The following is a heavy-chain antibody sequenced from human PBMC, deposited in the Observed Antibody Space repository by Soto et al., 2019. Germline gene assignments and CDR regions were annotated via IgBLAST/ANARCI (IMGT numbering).Heavy chain of an antibody. CDR1: GYTFTGYY. CDR2: INPNSGGA. J-gene: IGHJ5*02. D-gene: IGHD2-15*01. V-gene: IGHV1-2*04. CDR3: ARGRMARWFDP. Sequence: ASVKVSCKASGYTFTGYYMHWVRQAPGQGLEWMGWINPNSGGANYAQKFQGWVTMTRDTSISTAYMELSRLRSDDAAVYYCARGRMARWFDPWGQGTLVTVSS.